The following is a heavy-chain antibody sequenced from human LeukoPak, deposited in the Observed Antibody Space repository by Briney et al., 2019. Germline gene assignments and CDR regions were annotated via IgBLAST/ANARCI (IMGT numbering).Heavy chain of an antibody. D-gene: IGHD3/OR15-3a*01. V-gene: IGHV3-30*02. CDR2: IRYDGSNK. J-gene: IGHJ3*02. CDR1: GFTFSSYG. CDR3: AKVARTGYLTDAFDI. Sequence: GGSLRLSCAASGFTFSSYGMHWVRQAPGKGLEWVAFIRYDGSNKYYVGSVKGRFTISRDNSKNTLYLQMNSLRAEDTAVYYCAKVARTGYLTDAFDIWGQGTMVTVSS.